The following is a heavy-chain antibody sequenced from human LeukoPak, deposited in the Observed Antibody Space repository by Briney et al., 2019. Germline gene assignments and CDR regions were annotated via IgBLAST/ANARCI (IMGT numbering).Heavy chain of an antibody. CDR1: GFTFSSYA. CDR3: ARDLGQYYDTSDNWFDP. V-gene: IGHV3-33*01. J-gene: IGHJ5*02. D-gene: IGHD3-22*01. CDR2: IRHDGSNK. Sequence: PGGSLRLSCAASGFTFSSYAMHWVRQAPGKGLEWVAVIRHDGSNKYYADSVKGRFTISRDNSKNTLYLQMNSLRAEDTAVYYCARDLGQYYDTSDNWFDPWGQGTLVTVSS.